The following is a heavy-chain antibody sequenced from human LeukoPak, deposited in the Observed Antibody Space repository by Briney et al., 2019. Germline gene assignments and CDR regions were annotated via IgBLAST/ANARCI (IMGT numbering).Heavy chain of an antibody. CDR3: AKSTPTVTKGAGWYFDL. CDR1: GFTFRSYA. D-gene: IGHD4-17*01. V-gene: IGHV3-23*01. CDR2: IASSGGST. Sequence: GGALRLSCAASGFTFRSYAMNWVRQAPGKGLEWVSGIASSGGSTYYADSVKGRFTISRDNSKNRVYLQMNSLRDEDAALYYCAKSTPTVTKGAGWYFDLWGRGTLVTVSS. J-gene: IGHJ2*01.